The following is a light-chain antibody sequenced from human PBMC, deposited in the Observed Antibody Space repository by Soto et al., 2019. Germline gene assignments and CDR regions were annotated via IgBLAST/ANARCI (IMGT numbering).Light chain of an antibody. V-gene: IGKV3-15*01. CDR1: QSISTN. CDR2: GAS. J-gene: IGKJ4*01. Sequence: EIVMMQSPVTLSVSPGETATLSCRASQSISTNLAWYQQRPGQTPRLLIYGASTRATGIPVRFSGSGSGTEFTLTISSLQSEDFAVYHCQEYHTWPIFGGGTKVEIK. CDR3: QEYHTWPI.